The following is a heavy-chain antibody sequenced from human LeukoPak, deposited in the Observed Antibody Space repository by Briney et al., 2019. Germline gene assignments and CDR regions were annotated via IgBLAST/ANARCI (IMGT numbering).Heavy chain of an antibody. J-gene: IGHJ4*02. D-gene: IGHD4-23*01. CDR3: ARGRPHGNDY. CDR1: GFTFSSYW. CDR2: IASDGSST. V-gene: IGHV3-74*01. Sequence: PGGSLRLSCAASGFTFSSYWMNWARQAPGKGLVWVSRIASDGSSTTYADSVKGRFSISRDNAKDTLYLQMNSLRVEDTAVYYCARGRPHGNDYWGQGTLDTVSS.